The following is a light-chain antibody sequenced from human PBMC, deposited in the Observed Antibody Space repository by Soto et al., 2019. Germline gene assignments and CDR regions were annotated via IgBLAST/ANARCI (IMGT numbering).Light chain of an antibody. J-gene: IGKJ5*01. CDR1: QGISTA. CDR3: QQFKSYPIT. V-gene: IGKV1-13*02. CDR2: DAS. Sequence: AVQLTQSPSSLSASVGDSVTINCRAGQGISTALAWYQQKPGKAPKLLIYDASSLESGFPSRFSVRGSGKDFTLTFSSAQTEDFATDHCQQFKSYPITFGQGTRLETK.